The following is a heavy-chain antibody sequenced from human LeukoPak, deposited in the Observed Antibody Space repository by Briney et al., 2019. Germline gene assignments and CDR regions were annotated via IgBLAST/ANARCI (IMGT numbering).Heavy chain of an antibody. CDR1: GFIFSNYL. CDR2: IKQGGSEK. Sequence: GGSLRHSCAASGFIFSNYLMSWVRPGPGEGPEWVSNIKQGGSEKYYVDSLKGRFTISRDNAKNSLDLQMNSLRVEDTAIYYCARLVVPPGNRGWYYEHWGQGTLVSVSS. D-gene: IGHD2-2*01. CDR3: ARLVVPPGNRGWYYEH. V-gene: IGHV3-7*03. J-gene: IGHJ4*02.